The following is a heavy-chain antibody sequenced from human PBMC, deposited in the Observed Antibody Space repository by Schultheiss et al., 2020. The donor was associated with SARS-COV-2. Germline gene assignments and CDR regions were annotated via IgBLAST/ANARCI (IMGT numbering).Heavy chain of an antibody. CDR3: ARAERGYSYDNKYYYYMDV. D-gene: IGHD5-18*01. CDR2: VSHSGST. V-gene: IGHV4-34*01. CDR1: GESFNGFS. Sequence: SETLSLTCAVYGESFNGFSWTWIRQSPGKGLEWIGQVSHSGSTNYNPSLKSRVTISVDSSKNHFSLKVTSVSAADTALYYCARAERGYSYDNKYYYYMDVWGTGTAVTVSS. J-gene: IGHJ6*03.